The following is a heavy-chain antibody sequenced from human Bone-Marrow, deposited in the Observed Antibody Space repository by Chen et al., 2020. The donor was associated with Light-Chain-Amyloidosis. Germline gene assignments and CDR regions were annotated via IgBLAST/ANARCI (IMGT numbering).Heavy chain of an antibody. Sequence: QVQLVESGGGVVQPGRSLRLSCAASGFTFSSYGMHWVRQAPGKGLEWVAVISYDGSNKYYADSVKGRFTISRDNSKNTLYLQMNSLRAEDTAVYYCAKDRVRFLEWFSYFDYWGQGTLVTVSS. CDR1: GFTFSSYG. J-gene: IGHJ4*02. CDR2: ISYDGSNK. V-gene: IGHV3-30*18. CDR3: AKDRVRFLEWFSYFDY. D-gene: IGHD3-3*01.